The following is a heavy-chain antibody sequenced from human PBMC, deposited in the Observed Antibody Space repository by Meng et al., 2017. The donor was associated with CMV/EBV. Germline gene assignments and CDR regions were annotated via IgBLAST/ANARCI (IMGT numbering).Heavy chain of an antibody. CDR3: AKARGSGKYYNYFDY. Sequence: GLNFRSYAMSWVSQAAGKGLEWVAAISGSGDSTYYADSVKGRFTISRDNYKNTLYLQMNSLRAEDTAVYYCAKARGSGKYYNYFDYWGQGALVTVSS. D-gene: IGHD1-26*01. CDR1: GLNFRSYA. J-gene: IGHJ4*02. CDR2: ISGSGDST. V-gene: IGHV3-23*01.